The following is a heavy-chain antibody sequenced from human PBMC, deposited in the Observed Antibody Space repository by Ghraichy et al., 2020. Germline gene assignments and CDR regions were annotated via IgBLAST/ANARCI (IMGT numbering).Heavy chain of an antibody. Sequence: SETLSLTCAVYGGSFSGYYWSWIRQPPGKGLEWIGEINHSGSTNYNPSLKSRVTISVDTSKNQFSLKLSSVTAADTAVYYCARGRSGRLTYSNYYFDYWGQGTLVTVSS. CDR2: INHSGST. V-gene: IGHV4-34*01. J-gene: IGHJ4*02. CDR1: GGSFSGYY. CDR3: ARGRSGRLTYSNYYFDY. D-gene: IGHD4-11*01.